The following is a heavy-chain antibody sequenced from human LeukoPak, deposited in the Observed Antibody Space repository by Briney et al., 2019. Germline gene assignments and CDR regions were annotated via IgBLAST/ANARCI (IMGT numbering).Heavy chain of an antibody. CDR3: ARDGVTMVRGVIIHYYYYMDV. D-gene: IGHD3-10*01. CDR2: INPNSGGT. V-gene: IGHV1-2*02. J-gene: IGHJ6*03. CDR1: GYTFTSYY. Sequence: ASVKVSCKASGYTFTSYYMHWVRQAPGQGLEWMGWINPNSGGTNYAQKFQGRVTMTRDTSISTAYMELSRLRSDDTAVYYCARDGVTMVRGVIIHYYYYMDVWGKGTTVTISS.